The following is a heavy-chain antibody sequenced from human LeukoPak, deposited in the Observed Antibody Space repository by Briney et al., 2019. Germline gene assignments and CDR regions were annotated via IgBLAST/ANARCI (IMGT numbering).Heavy chain of an antibody. CDR3: ARDRGATPMNWFDP. J-gene: IGHJ5*02. CDR2: INPNSGGT. D-gene: IGHD1-26*01. V-gene: IGHV1-2*02. Sequence: GASVKVSCKASGGTFSNYAISWVRQAPGQGLEWMGWINPNSGGTNYAQKFQGRVTMTRDTSISTAYMELSRLRSDDTAVYYCARDRGATPMNWFDPWGQGTLVTVSS. CDR1: GGTFSNYA.